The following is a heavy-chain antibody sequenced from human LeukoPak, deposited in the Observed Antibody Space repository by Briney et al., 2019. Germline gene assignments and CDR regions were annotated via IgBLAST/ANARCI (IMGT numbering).Heavy chain of an antibody. D-gene: IGHD5-12*01. J-gene: IGHJ6*02. CDR3: ATARLRLSNYYYGMDV. CDR1: GYTLTELS. Sequence: ASVKVSCKVSGYTLTELSMHWVRQAPGKGLEWMGGFDPGDGETIYAQKFQGRVTMTEDTSTDTAYMELSSLRSEDTAVYYCATARLRLSNYYYGMDVWGQGTTVTVSS. CDR2: FDPGDGET. V-gene: IGHV1-24*01.